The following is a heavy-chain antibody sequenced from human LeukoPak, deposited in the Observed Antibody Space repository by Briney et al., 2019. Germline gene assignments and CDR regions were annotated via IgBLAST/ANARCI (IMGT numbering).Heavy chain of an antibody. Sequence: SETLSLTCSVSSGFISSYYWTWIRQSPGKELEWIGYIYYTGSTSYNPSLQSRVTISVDTSKNQFSLRLNSVTAADTAVYYCARLHHDYGSGTYGGAYNYYMDVWGKGTTVTVSS. V-gene: IGHV4-59*01. CDR3: ARLHHDYGSGTYGGAYNYYMDV. CDR1: SGFISSYY. D-gene: IGHD3-10*01. CDR2: IYYTGST. J-gene: IGHJ6*03.